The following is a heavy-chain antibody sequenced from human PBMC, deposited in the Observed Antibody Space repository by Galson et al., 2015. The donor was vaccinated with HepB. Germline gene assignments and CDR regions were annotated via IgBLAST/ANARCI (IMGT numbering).Heavy chain of an antibody. V-gene: IGHV3-9*01. CDR1: GFTFDDYA. Sequence: SLRLSCAASGFTFDDYAMHWVRQAPGKGLEWVSGISWDSGSIGYADSVKGRFTISRDNAKTSLYLQMNSLRAEDTALYYCAKGTSNLQLWLDRAFDIWGQGTMVTVSS. CDR2: ISWDSGSI. J-gene: IGHJ3*02. CDR3: AKGTSNLQLWLDRAFDI. D-gene: IGHD5-18*01.